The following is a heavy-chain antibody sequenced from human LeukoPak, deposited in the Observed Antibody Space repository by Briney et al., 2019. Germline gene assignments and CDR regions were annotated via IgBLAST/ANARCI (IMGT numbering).Heavy chain of an antibody. Sequence: PGRSLRLSCVASGFISRNYAMHWVRQAPGKGLEWVAVGSHDGRNKIYGDSVKGRFTISRDNSKNTVYLQMDNLRPEDTAVYYCAKDRDSSTWSFFDFWGQGTLVTVSS. D-gene: IGHD6-13*01. V-gene: IGHV3-30*18. CDR1: GFISRNYA. CDR2: GSHDGRNK. CDR3: AKDRDSSTWSFFDF. J-gene: IGHJ4*02.